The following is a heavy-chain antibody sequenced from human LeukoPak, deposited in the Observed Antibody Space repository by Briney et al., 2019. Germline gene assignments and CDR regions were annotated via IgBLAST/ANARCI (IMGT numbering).Heavy chain of an antibody. CDR3: AIIPLQEDTAPVMGSNDY. V-gene: IGHV5-10-1*01. Sequence: GESLKISCKGSGYSFTSYWISWVRQMPGKGLEWMGRIGPSDSYTNYSPSFQGHVTISADKSISTAYLQWSSLKASDTAMYYCAIIPLQEDTAPVMGSNDYWGQGTLVTVSS. CDR1: GYSFTSYW. J-gene: IGHJ4*02. D-gene: IGHD5-18*01. CDR2: IGPSDSYT.